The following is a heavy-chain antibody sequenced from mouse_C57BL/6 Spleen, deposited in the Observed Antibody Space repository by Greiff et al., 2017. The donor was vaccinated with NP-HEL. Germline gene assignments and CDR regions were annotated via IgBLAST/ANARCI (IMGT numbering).Heavy chain of an antibody. V-gene: IGHV1-69*01. J-gene: IGHJ4*01. CDR2: IDPSASYT. D-gene: IGHD6-1*01. CDR3: ARYFRSLYYYAMDY. Sequence: QVQLQQPGAELVMPGASVKLSCKASGYTFTSYWMNWVKQRPGQGLAWIGEIDPSASYTTYNQKFKGKSTLTVDKSSSTAYMQLSSLTAEDSAVYYCARYFRSLYYYAMDYWGQGTSVTVSS. CDR1: GYTFTSYW.